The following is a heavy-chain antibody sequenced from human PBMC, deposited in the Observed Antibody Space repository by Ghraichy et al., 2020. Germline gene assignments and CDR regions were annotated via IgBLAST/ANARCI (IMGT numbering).Heavy chain of an antibody. CDR1: GFTFTSSA. CDR2: IVVGSGNT. Sequence: SVKVSCKASGFTFTSSAVQLVRQARGQRLEWIGWIVVGSGNTNYAQKFQETVTITRDMSTSTAYMELSSLRSEDTAVYYCAAGFGELSPLYYYYYGMDVWGQGTTVTVSS. V-gene: IGHV1-58*01. D-gene: IGHD3-16*02. CDR3: AAGFGELSPLYYYYYGMDV. J-gene: IGHJ6*02.